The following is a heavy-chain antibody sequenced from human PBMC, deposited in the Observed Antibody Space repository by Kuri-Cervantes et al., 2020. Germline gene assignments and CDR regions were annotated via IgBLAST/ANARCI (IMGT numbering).Heavy chain of an antibody. D-gene: IGHD5-12*01. V-gene: IGHV3-7*01. CDR3: ARRGNGYDSYFEN. CDR1: GFTFSNFW. CDR2: INQDGSER. J-gene: IGHJ1*01. Sequence: GESLKISCAASGFTFSNFWMAWIRQAPGKGLEWVANINQDGSERYYVDSVKGRFSISRDNAKNSLFLQINSLRAEDTAVYHCARRGNGYDSYFENWGQGTLVTVSS.